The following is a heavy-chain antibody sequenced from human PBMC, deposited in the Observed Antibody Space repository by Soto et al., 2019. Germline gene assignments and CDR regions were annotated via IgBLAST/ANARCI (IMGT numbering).Heavy chain of an antibody. D-gene: IGHD3-22*01. CDR1: GDSISRYY. CDR3: ARVPYYYNSSRYYYYGMDV. Sequence: SETLCVTCTVSGDSISRYYCSWIRQPPGTALESISYIDYSGTTNYTPSVKSRVIISVDTSKSQLSLKLNSVIAADTAVYYCARVPYYYNSSRYYYYGMDVWGQGTTVTVSS. J-gene: IGHJ6*02. V-gene: IGHV4-59*01. CDR2: IDYSGTT.